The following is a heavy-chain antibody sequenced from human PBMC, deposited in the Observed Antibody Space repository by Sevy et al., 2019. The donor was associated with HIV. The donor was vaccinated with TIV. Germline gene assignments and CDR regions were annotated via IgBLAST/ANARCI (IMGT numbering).Heavy chain of an antibody. Sequence: SETLSLTCTVSGGSITSYYWTWIRQPAGKGLEWIGRISTSGTTNYNPSLKSRVTMSADTPKNKFSLKIISVTAADTAVYCCARAGYVSSCSYFDYWGQGTLVTVSS. CDR3: ARAGYVSSCSYFDY. CDR1: GGSITSYY. CDR2: ISTSGTT. D-gene: IGHD3-22*01. V-gene: IGHV4-4*07. J-gene: IGHJ4*02.